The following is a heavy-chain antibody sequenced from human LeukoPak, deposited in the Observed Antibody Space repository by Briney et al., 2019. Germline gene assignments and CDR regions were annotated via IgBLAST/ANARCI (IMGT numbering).Heavy chain of an antibody. CDR1: GFTFSSYA. Sequence: PGGSLRLSCAASGFTFSSYAMLRVRQAPGQGLEWLAVISYDGSNEYHADSVKGRFTISRDNAKNSLYLQMNSLRAEDEAVYYCAKAPASGSYLSFFDYWGQGTLVTVSS. CDR2: ISYDGSNE. V-gene: IGHV3-30*04. CDR3: AKAPASGSYLSFFDY. J-gene: IGHJ4*02. D-gene: IGHD1-26*01.